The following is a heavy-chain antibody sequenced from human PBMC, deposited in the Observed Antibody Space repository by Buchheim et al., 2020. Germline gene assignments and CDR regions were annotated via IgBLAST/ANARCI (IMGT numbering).Heavy chain of an antibody. CDR3: AGGALADGLDA. V-gene: IGHV3-74*01. CDR1: GFSFSSYW. Sequence: EVQLVESGGGLVQPGGSLRLSCAASGFSFSSYWMNWVRQAPGKGLVWISRVKRAGSESFYAVNVKGRFTISRDNDKHTLYLQVNSRRAEDTAGYYCAGGALADGLDAWGQGTT. J-gene: IGHJ6*02. CDR2: VKRAGSES. D-gene: IGHD3-16*01.